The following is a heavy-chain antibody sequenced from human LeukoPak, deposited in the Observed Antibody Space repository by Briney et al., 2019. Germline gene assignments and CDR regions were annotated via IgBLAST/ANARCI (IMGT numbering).Heavy chain of an antibody. CDR3: ARVITRYSSSYLDY. D-gene: IGHD6-6*01. V-gene: IGHV3-30-3*01. CDR2: ISYDGSNK. CDR1: GFTFSSYA. Sequence: GGSLRLSCAASGFTFSSYAMHWVRQGPGQGLEWVAVISYDGSNKYYADSVKGRFTISRDNSKNTLYLQMNSLRAEDTAVYYGARVITRYSSSYLDYWGQGTLVTVSS. J-gene: IGHJ4*02.